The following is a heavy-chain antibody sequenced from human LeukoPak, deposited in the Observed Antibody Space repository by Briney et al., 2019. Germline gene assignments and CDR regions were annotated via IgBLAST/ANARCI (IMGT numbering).Heavy chain of an antibody. J-gene: IGHJ4*02. CDR3: ANYYGDYNGY. D-gene: IGHD4-17*01. CDR2: ISGSGGST. V-gene: IGHV3-23*01. CDR1: GFTFSNYP. Sequence: GGSLRLSCTASGFTFSNYPINFVRQAPGKGLEWVSAISGSGGSTYYADSVKGRFTISRDNSKNTLYLQMNSLRAEDTAVYYCANYYGDYNGYWGQGTLVTVSS.